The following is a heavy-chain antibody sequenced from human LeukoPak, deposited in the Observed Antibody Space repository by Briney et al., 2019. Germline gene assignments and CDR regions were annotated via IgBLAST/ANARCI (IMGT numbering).Heavy chain of an antibody. J-gene: IGHJ6*03. CDR2: INPNSGGT. CDR1: GYTFTGYY. Sequence: ASVKVSCKASGYTFTGYYMHWVRQAPGQGLEWMGWINPNSGGTNYAQKFQGRVTMTRDTSISTAYMELSRLRSDDTAVYYCARDHIVVVPAANIPAYYYYYMDVWGKGTTVTISS. D-gene: IGHD2-2*01. CDR3: ARDHIVVVPAANIPAYYYYYMDV. V-gene: IGHV1-2*02.